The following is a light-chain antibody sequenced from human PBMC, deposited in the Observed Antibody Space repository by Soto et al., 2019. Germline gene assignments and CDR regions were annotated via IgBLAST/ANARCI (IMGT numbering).Light chain of an antibody. CDR3: QQANSFPYT. CDR1: QGISSW. V-gene: IGKV1-12*01. Sequence: DIQMTQSPSSVSAFVGDRVTITCRASQGISSWLAWFQQKPGKAPKLLIYAASTLQSGVPPRFSGSGSGTDFTLSISGLQPDDFATYYCQQANSFPYTFGQGTKLEIK. J-gene: IGKJ2*01. CDR2: AAS.